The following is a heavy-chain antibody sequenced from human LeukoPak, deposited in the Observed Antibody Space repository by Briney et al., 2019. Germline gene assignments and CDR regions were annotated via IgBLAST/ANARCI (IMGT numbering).Heavy chain of an antibody. D-gene: IGHD6-13*01. V-gene: IGHV1-69*04. CDR1: GGTFSSYA. CDR2: IIPILGIA. Sequence: GASVKVSCKASGGTFSSYAISWVRQAPGQGLEWMGRIIPILGIANYAQKFQGRVTITADESTSTAYMELSSLRSEDTAVYYCARGASSSRYGWFDPWGQGTLVTVSS. J-gene: IGHJ5*02. CDR3: ARGASSSRYGWFDP.